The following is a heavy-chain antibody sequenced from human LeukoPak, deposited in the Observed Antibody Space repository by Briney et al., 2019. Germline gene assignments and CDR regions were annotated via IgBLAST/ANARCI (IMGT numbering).Heavy chain of an antibody. CDR2: IYTSGST. CDR3: ARSVVLRYFDY. J-gene: IGHJ4*02. CDR1: GGSISSGGYY. D-gene: IGHD6-6*01. Sequence: SETLSLTCTVSGGSISSGGYYWSWIRQPAGKGLEWIGRIYTSGSTNYNPSLKSRVTISVDTSKNQFSLKLSSVTAADTAVYYCARSVVLRYFDYWGQGTLVTVSS. V-gene: IGHV4-61*02.